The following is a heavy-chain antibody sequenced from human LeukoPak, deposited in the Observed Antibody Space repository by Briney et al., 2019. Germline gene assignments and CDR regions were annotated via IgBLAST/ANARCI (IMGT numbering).Heavy chain of an antibody. J-gene: IGHJ4*02. V-gene: IGHV1-8*01. D-gene: IGHD2-2*01. CDR3: AGSLGYCTSNFCYLKY. CDR1: GYTFTSYD. CDR2: MNPNSGNT. Sequence: ASVKVSCKASGYTFTSYDINWVRQATGQGLEWMGWMNPNSGNTGYAQKFQGRVTITADKSTSTAYMELSSLRSEDTAVYYCAGSLGYCTSNFCYLKYWGQGTLVTVSS.